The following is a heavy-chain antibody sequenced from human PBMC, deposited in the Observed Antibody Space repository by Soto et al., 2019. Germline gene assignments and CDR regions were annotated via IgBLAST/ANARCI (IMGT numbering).Heavy chain of an antibody. J-gene: IGHJ4*02. CDR1: GFTVSGNY. CDR2: IYSGGSA. D-gene: IGHD6-13*01. CDR3: ARDVGSSWSY. Sequence: GGSLRLSCAASGFTVSGNYMSWVRQAPGKGLEWVSVIYSGGSAYYGDSVRGRFTISRDNSKNTLYLQMNSLRDEDTAVYYCARDVGSSWSYWGQGTLVTVSS. V-gene: IGHV3-66*01.